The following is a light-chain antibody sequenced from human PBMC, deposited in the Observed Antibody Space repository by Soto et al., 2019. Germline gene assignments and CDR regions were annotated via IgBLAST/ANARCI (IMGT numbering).Light chain of an antibody. V-gene: IGLV2-14*01. CDR3: SSYTSSSTFLYV. CDR2: DVS. CDR1: SSDVGGYNY. Sequence: QSVLTQPASVSGSPEQSITISCTGTSSDVGGYNYVSWYQQHPGKAPKLMIYDVSNRPSGVSNRFSGSKSGNTASLTISGLQAEDEADYYCSSYTSSSTFLYVFGTGTQLTVL. J-gene: IGLJ1*01.